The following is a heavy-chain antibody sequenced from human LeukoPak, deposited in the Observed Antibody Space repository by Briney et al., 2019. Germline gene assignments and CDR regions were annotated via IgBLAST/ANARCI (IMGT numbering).Heavy chain of an antibody. V-gene: IGHV4-30-4*01. CDR2: IYYSGST. Sequence: SETLSLTCTVSGGSISSGDYYWSWIRQPPGKGLEWIGYIYYSGSTYYNPSLKSRVTISVDTSKNQFSLKLSSVTAADTAVYYCARVLSYCSSTSCYVVFDYWGQGTLVTVSS. D-gene: IGHD2-2*01. CDR3: ARVLSYCSSTSCYVVFDY. CDR1: GGSISSGDYY. J-gene: IGHJ4*02.